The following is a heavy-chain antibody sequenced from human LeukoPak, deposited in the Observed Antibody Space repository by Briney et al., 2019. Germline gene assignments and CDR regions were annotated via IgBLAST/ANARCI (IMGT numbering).Heavy chain of an antibody. V-gene: IGHV3-30*04. CDR1: GFTFSSYA. D-gene: IGHD3-16*02. J-gene: IGHJ4*02. CDR3: AKGGSYRSQPYFDY. Sequence: GGSLRLSCAASGFTFSSYAMHWVRQAPGKGLEWVAVISYDGSNKYYADSVKGRFTISRDNSKNTVYLQMNSLRAEDTAVYYCAKGGSYRSQPYFDYWGQGTLVTVSS. CDR2: ISYDGSNK.